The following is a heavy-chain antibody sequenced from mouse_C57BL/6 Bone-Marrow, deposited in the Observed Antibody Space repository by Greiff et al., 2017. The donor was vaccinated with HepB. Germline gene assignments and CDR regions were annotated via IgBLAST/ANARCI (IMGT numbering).Heavy chain of an antibody. CDR3: ARLLLQSYYFDY. D-gene: IGHD1-1*01. CDR2: INPNNGGT. Sequence: VQLQQSGPELVKPGASVKMSCKASGYTFTDYNMHWVKQSHGKSLEWIGYINPNNGGTSYNQKFKGKATLTVNKSSSTAYMELRSLTSEDSAVYYSARLLLQSYYFDYWGQGTTLTVSS. V-gene: IGHV1-22*01. J-gene: IGHJ2*01. CDR1: GYTFTDYN.